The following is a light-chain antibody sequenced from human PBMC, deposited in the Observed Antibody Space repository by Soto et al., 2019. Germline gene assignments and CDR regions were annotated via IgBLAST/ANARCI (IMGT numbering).Light chain of an antibody. CDR2: GAS. J-gene: IGKJ2*01. CDR1: QSVSDN. Sequence: EIVMTQSPATLSVSPGERVILSCRASQSVSDNLAWYQQKPGQAPRLLIYGASPRATTIPARFSGSGSGTEFTLTISSLQSEDFAVYYCQQSNNWPYTFGQGTRLDIK. CDR3: QQSNNWPYT. V-gene: IGKV3-15*01.